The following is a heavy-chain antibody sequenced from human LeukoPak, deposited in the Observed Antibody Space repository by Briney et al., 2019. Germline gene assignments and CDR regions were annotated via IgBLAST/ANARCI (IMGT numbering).Heavy chain of an antibody. Sequence: SETLSLTCTVSGGSTSSGSYYWSWIRQPAGKGLEWIGRIYTSGSTNYNPSLKSRVTISVDTSKNQFSLKLSSVTAADTAVYYCARNPIAAAGTSYYYYYYYMDVWGKGTTVTVSS. V-gene: IGHV4-61*02. CDR3: ARNPIAAAGTSYYYYYYYMDV. CDR2: IYTSGST. D-gene: IGHD6-13*01. CDR1: GGSTSSGSYY. J-gene: IGHJ6*03.